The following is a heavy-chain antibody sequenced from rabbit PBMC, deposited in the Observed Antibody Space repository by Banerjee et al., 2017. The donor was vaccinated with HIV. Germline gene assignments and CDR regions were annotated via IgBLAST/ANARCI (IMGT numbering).Heavy chain of an antibody. D-gene: IGHD8-1*01. Sequence: QLKESGGGLVQPGGSLKLSCKASGFDFSSYYMSWVRQAPGKGLEWIGYIDPVFGSTYYASWVNGRFTISSHNAQNTLYLQLNSLTAADTATYFCARTAGNGGDIYYSLWGPGTLVTVS. CDR3: ARTAGNGGDIYYSL. CDR1: GFDFSSYY. V-gene: IGHV1S7*01. J-gene: IGHJ4*01. CDR2: IDPVFGST.